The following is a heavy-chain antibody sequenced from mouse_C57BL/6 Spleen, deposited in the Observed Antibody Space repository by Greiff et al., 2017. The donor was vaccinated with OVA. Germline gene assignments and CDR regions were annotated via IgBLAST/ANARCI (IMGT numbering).Heavy chain of an antibody. CDR1: GYTFTDYY. Sequence: EVQLHQSGPELVKPGASVKISCKASGYTFTDYYMNWVKQSHGKSLEWIVDINPNNGGTNYNQKFKGKAPLTVDKSSSTAYMELRSLTSEDSAVYYCARWGRGGFAYWGQGTLVTVSA. J-gene: IGHJ3*01. CDR3: ARWGRGGFAY. CDR2: INPNNGGT. D-gene: IGHD1-1*01. V-gene: IGHV1-26*01.